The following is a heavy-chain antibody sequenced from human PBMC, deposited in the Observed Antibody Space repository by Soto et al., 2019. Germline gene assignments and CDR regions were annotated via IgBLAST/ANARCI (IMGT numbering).Heavy chain of an antibody. V-gene: IGHV3-33*01. Sequence: QVQLVESGGGVVQPGWSLRLSCVTSGFTFSDYAMHWVRQAPGKGLEWVAVIRPDGSNRYYADSVKGRFTISRDISKNTLYLQMSSLRADDTAVYFCARVGRPQHLLTGFDNWVQGTLVTVSS. D-gene: IGHD3-16*01. J-gene: IGHJ5*02. CDR3: ARVGRPQHLLTGFDN. CDR2: IRPDGSNR. CDR1: GFTFSDYA.